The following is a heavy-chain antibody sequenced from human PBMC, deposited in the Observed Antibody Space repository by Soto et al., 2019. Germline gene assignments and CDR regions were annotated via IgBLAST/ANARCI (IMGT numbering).Heavy chain of an antibody. D-gene: IGHD5-12*01. CDR3: AKMVHGGYVSYFDS. CDR2: TSGSGDTT. CDR1: GFTFTSYA. Sequence: PGGSLRLSCEASGFTFTSYAMSWFRQAPGKGLEWVSATSGSGDTTYYADSVKGRFTISRDNSEKRLYLQMNSLRAEDTAVYYCAKMVHGGYVSYFDSWGQGTLVTVSS. V-gene: IGHV3-23*01. J-gene: IGHJ4*02.